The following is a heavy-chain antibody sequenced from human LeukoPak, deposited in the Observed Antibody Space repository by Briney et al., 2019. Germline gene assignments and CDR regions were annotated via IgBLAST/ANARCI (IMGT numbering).Heavy chain of an antibody. CDR1: GYSFPNYW. J-gene: IGHJ4*02. Sequence: GSLKISCKGSGYSFPNYWIGWVRQMPGQGLEWMGIIYPADSDTRYSPAFQGQVTISADKSINTAYLQWTSLKASDTAMYYCARRKGDGYNSPFDYWGQGTLVTVSS. D-gene: IGHD5-24*01. V-gene: IGHV5-51*01. CDR2: IYPADSDT. CDR3: ARRKGDGYNSPFDY.